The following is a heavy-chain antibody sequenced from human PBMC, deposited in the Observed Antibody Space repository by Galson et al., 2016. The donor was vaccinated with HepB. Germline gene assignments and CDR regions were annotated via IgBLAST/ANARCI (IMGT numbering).Heavy chain of an antibody. CDR3: AKTGVFGSGYPAYHFDS. J-gene: IGHJ4*02. D-gene: IGHD3-10*01. V-gene: IGHV3-23*01. Sequence: SLRLSCAASGFIFRTYAMTWVRQAPGQGLEWVSAIRSSTSDTYYAESVKGRITISSDNSKDTVYLQMSGLRDDDTAVYYCAKTGVFGSGYPAYHFDSWGQGILVTVSS. CDR2: IRSSTSDT. CDR1: GFIFRTYA.